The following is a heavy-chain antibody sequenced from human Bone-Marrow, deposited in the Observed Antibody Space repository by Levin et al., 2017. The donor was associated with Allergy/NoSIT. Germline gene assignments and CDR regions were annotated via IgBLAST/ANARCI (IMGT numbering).Heavy chain of an antibody. D-gene: IGHD3-10*01. J-gene: IGHJ3*02. CDR2: ISDDGGNK. CDR3: ANLHYYGSGSADAFDS. CDR1: GFTFSSYG. Sequence: GGSLRLSCAASGFTFSSYGMHWVRQAPGKGLEWVAVISDDGGNKFYSDSVKGRFTISRDNSKNTLYVQMNSLRGEDTAVYYCANLHYYGSGSADAFDSWGQGTMVTVSS. V-gene: IGHV3-30*18.